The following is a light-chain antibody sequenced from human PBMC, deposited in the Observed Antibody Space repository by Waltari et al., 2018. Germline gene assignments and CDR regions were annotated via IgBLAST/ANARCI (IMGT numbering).Light chain of an antibody. Sequence: SYVLTQPPSVSVAPGETARITCGGDNIGGYSVHWYQQKPGQAPVLVIFYDSDRPSGIPERFSGSNSGNTATLTITRVEAGDEANYYCQVWHAAIDPGVFGTGTEVSVL. CDR2: YDS. V-gene: IGLV3-21*04. CDR3: QVWHAAIDPGV. J-gene: IGLJ1*01. CDR1: NIGGYS.